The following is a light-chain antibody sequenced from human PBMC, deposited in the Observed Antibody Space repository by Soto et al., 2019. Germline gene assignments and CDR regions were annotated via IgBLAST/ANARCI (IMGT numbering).Light chain of an antibody. J-gene: IGLJ2*01. CDR1: SSDIGAYIF. V-gene: IGLV2-14*01. Sequence: QSALTQPASVSGSPGQSITISCTGTSSDIGAYIFVSWYQQLPGKAPKVIIFEVSNRPSGVSTRFSGSKSANTASLTISGLQPDDEGYYYCSSHTTNNTWIFGGGTKLTVL. CDR3: SSHTTNNTWI. CDR2: EVS.